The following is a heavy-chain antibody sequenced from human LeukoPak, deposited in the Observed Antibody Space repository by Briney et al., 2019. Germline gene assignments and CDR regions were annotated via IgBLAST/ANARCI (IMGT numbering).Heavy chain of an antibody. CDR2: ISSSSSTI. CDR3: ARELVRHNWFDP. D-gene: IGHD6-13*01. V-gene: IGHV3-48*01. J-gene: IGHJ5*02. CDR1: GFTFSSYS. Sequence: PGGSLRLSCAASGFTFSSYSMNWVRQAPGKGLEWVSSISSSSSTIYYADSVKGRFTISRDNAKRSLYLQMNSLRAEDTAVYYCARELVRHNWFDPWGQGTLVTVSS.